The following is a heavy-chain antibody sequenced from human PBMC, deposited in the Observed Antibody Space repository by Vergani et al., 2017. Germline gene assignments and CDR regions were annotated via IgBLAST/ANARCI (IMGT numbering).Heavy chain of an antibody. D-gene: IGHD5-12*01. J-gene: IGHJ5*02. CDR3: ARDITLRSGYDTPSP. CDR2: ISNDGGNK. V-gene: IGHV3-30*03. CDR1: GFSFGSYG. Sequence: QVQLVESGGNVVQSGTSLRLSCAASGFSFGSYGMHWVRQSPGKGLEWVAVISNDGGNKYYADSVKGRFTIYRDNAKNSLYLQMNSLRAEDTAVYYCARDITLRSGYDTPSPWGQGTLVTVSS.